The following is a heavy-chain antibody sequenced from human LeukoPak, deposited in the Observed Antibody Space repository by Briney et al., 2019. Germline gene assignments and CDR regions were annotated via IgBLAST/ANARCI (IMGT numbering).Heavy chain of an antibody. CDR1: GYTFTSYY. V-gene: IGHV1-2*02. CDR3: ARDLHYGDSLDDY. J-gene: IGHJ4*02. D-gene: IGHD4-17*01. Sequence: ASVKVSCKASGYTFTSYYMHWVRQAPGQGLEWMGWINPNSGGTNYAQKFQGRVTMTRDTSISTAYMELSRLRSDDTAVYYCARDLHYGDSLDDYWGQGTLVTVSS. CDR2: INPNSGGT.